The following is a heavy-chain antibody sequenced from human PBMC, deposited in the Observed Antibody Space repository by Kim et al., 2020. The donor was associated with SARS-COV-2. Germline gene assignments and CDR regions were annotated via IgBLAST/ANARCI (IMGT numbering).Heavy chain of an antibody. D-gene: IGHD2-2*01. CDR2: ISGSGGST. Sequence: GGSLRLSCAASGFTFSSYAMSWVRQAPGKGLEWVSTISGSGGSTYYADSVKGRFTISRDNSKNTLYLQMNSLRAEDTAVYYCAKARGYCSSSSCYGGDYWGQGTLVTVSS. V-gene: IGHV3-23*01. CDR1: GFTFSSYA. CDR3: AKARGYCSSSSCYGGDY. J-gene: IGHJ4*02.